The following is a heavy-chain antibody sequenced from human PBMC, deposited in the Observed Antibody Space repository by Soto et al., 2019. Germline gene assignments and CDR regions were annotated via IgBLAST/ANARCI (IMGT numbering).Heavy chain of an antibody. D-gene: IGHD5-12*01. CDR2: ISSDGNNA. CDR3: AREVVAPPDYYYGLDV. CDR1: GFTFSTYA. J-gene: IGHJ6*02. V-gene: IGHV3-30-3*01. Sequence: GGSLRLSCAASGFTFSTYAMHWVRQAPGKGLEWVAVISSDGNNAYYTDSVRDRFTFSRDNSKNALYLQMNSLRAEDTAVYYCAREVVAPPDYYYGLDVWGQGTTVTVSS.